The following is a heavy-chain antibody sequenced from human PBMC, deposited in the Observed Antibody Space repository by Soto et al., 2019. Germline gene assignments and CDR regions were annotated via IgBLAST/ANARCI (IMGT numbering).Heavy chain of an antibody. CDR3: ETHQYQQQLDN. J-gene: IGHJ4*02. D-gene: IGHD1-1*01. Sequence: QVQLVQSGAEVKKPGASVKVSCKASGYTFQTYDIIWVRQATGQGLEWMGWVTPNSGGTAYAQKFQGRITMTRETSISTSYMELSSLRSDDTALYYCETHQYQQQLDNWGQGTLVTVSS. V-gene: IGHV1-8*01. CDR2: VTPNSGGT. CDR1: GYTFQTYD.